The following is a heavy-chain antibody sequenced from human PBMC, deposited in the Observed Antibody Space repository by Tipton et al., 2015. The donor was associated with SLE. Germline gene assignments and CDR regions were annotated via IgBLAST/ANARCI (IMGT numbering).Heavy chain of an antibody. J-gene: IGHJ3*02. D-gene: IGHD3-10*01. V-gene: IGHV4-59*11. CDR1: TDSISDHY. CDR3: ARDYYGSGFDAFDI. Sequence: TLSLTCTVSTDSISDHYWSWIRQPPKQGLEWIGWIYHTGSTDYNPSLKSRVTISVDTSKNQFSLRLSSVTAADTAVYYCARDYYGSGFDAFDIWGQGTMVTVSS. CDR2: IYHTGST.